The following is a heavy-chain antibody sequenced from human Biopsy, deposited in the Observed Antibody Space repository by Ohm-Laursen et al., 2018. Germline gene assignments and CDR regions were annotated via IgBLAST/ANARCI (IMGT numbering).Heavy chain of an antibody. V-gene: IGHV4-39*01. CDR1: GGSISSSTTYY. CDR2: IYNTETT. Sequence: SDTLSLTCTVSGGSISSSTTYYWAWLRQPPGKGLEWIGGIYNTETTFYNPSLKSRVTISVDTSTNQFSLKVSSVTAADTALYFCVRHPTGFWFDPWGHGTLVTVSS. CDR3: VRHPTGFWFDP. J-gene: IGHJ5*02.